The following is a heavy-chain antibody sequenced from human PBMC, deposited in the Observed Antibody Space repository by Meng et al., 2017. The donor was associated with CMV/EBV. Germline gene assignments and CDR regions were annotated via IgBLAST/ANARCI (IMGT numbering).Heavy chain of an antibody. Sequence: SVKVSCKASGGTFSSYAISWVRQAPGQGLEWMGGIIPILGIANYAQKFQGRVTITADKSTSTAYMELSSLRSEDMAVYYCAMSITIFGVVTHYYYYGMDVWGQGTTVTVSS. CDR3: AMSITIFGVVTHYYYYGMDV. CDR2: IIPILGIA. CDR1: GGTFSSYA. V-gene: IGHV1-69*10. D-gene: IGHD3-3*01. J-gene: IGHJ6*02.